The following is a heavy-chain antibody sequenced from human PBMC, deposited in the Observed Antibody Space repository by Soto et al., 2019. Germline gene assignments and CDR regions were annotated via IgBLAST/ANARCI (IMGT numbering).Heavy chain of an antibody. CDR3: AAVLYCSGGSCPFDY. D-gene: IGHD2-15*01. CDR2: IVVGSGST. V-gene: IGHV1-58*02. Sequence: SVKVSCKASGFTFTSSAMQWVRQARGQRLEWIGWIVVGSGSTNYAQKFQERVTITRDMSTSTAYMELSSLRSEDTAVYYCAAVLYCSGGSCPFDYWGQGTLVTVSS. CDR1: GFTFTSSA. J-gene: IGHJ4*02.